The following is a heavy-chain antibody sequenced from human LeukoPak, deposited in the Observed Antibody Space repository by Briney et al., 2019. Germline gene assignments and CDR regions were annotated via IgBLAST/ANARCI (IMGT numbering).Heavy chain of an antibody. CDR2: INGDGTTI. J-gene: IGHJ6*04. CDR1: GFTFGDYY. D-gene: IGHD2-2*02. CDR3: ARYPLQYYYYFLDV. Sequence: GGSLRLSCTASGFTFGDYYMTWIRQAPGKGLDWLSYINGDGTTIHYAESVKGRFTMSRDNGKKSVYLHINSLRAEDTAVYYCARYPLQYYYYFLDVWGKGTTVTVSS. V-gene: IGHV3-11*01.